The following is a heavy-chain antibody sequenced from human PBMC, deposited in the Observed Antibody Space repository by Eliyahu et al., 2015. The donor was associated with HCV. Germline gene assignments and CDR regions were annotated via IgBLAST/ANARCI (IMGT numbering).Heavy chain of an antibody. Sequence: QVQLQQWGAGLLKSSETLSLTCAVYGGSFSVSYWSWIRQPPGKGLEWIGEINHSGSTNYNPSLMSRVTISVDTSKDQFSLTLISVTAADTAVYYCARAHIYDSSGFDPWGQGTLVTVSS. CDR3: ARAHIYDSSGFDP. CDR2: INHSGST. D-gene: IGHD3-22*01. CDR1: GGSFSVSY. V-gene: IGHV4-34*01. J-gene: IGHJ5*02.